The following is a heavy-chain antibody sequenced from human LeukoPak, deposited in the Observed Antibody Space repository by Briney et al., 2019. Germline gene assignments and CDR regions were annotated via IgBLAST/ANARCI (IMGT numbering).Heavy chain of an antibody. J-gene: IGHJ4*02. CDR1: GSRFTSYW. Sequence: GESLKISCKSSGSRFTSYWIGWVRQMPGKGLEWMGIIYPGDSATRYSPSFQGQVTISADKSINTAYLQWSSLKASDTAMYYCASLLNVYAGFDYWGQGTLVTVSS. D-gene: IGHD4-23*01. V-gene: IGHV5-51*01. CDR2: IYPGDSAT. CDR3: ASLLNVYAGFDY.